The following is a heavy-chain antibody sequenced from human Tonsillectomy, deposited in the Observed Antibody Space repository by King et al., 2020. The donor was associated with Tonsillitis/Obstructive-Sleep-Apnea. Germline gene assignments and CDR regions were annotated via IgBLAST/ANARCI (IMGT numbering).Heavy chain of an antibody. CDR3: ARLVITAFDP. J-gene: IGHJ5*02. CDR2: INYSGST. Sequence: VQLQESGPGLVKPSETLSLTCTVSGGSISSYYWSWIRQPPGKGLEWIGYINYSGSTNYNPSLKSRVTISVDTSKNQFSLKLSSVTAADTAVYYCARLVITAFDPGGQGTLVTGSS. D-gene: IGHD1-14*01. CDR1: GGSISSYY. V-gene: IGHV4-59*08.